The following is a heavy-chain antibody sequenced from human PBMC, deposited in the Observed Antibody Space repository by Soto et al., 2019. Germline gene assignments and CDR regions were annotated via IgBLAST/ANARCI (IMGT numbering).Heavy chain of an antibody. Sequence: SVKVSCRASGGTFSSYAISWVRQAPGQGLEWMGGIIPIFGTANYAQKFQGRVTITADESTSTAYMELSSLRSEDTAVYYCVLESHYDYDSSGCPGWGQGTLVTVSS. CDR3: VLESHYDYDSSGCPG. J-gene: IGHJ4*02. CDR2: IIPIFGTA. CDR1: GGTFSSYA. D-gene: IGHD3-22*01. V-gene: IGHV1-69*13.